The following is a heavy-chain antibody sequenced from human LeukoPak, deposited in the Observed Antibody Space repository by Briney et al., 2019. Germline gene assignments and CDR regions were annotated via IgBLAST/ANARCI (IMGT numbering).Heavy chain of an antibody. D-gene: IGHD5-12*01. CDR3: ATPPPSSGYDYNFDY. V-gene: IGHV1-24*01. CDR2: FDPEDGET. CDR1: GYTLTELS. Sequence: ASVKVSCKVSGYTLTELSMHWVRQAPGKGLEWMGGFDPEDGETIYAQKFQGRVTMTEDTSTDTAYMELSSLRSEDTAVYYCATPPPSSGYDYNFDYWGQGTLVTVSS. J-gene: IGHJ4*02.